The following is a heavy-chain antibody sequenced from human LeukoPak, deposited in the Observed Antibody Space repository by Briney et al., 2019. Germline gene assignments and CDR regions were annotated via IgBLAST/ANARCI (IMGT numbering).Heavy chain of an antibody. CDR1: GASISSGSYY. V-gene: IGHV4-61*02. J-gene: IGHJ6*03. CDR3: ARLLDYYYYMDV. Sequence: SETLSLTCTVSGASISSGSYYWSWIRQPAGKGLEWIGRISTSGNTNYSPSLKSRVTISVDTSKNQFSLKLSSVTAADTAVYYCARLLDYYYYMDVWGKGTTVTVSS. CDR2: ISTSGNT. D-gene: IGHD3-3*01.